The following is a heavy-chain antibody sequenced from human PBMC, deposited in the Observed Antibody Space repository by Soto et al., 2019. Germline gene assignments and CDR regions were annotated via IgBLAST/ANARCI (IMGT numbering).Heavy chain of an antibody. V-gene: IGHV3-7*03. CDR1: GFTFSSYW. J-gene: IGHJ4*02. CDR3: AADPELPKRRGGYLDH. Sequence: PGGSLRLSCAASGFTFSSYWMSWVRQAPGKGLEWVANIKQDGSEKYYVDSVKGRFTISRDNAKNSLYLQMNSLRAEDTAVYYCAADPELPKRRGGYLDHWGQGTLVTVSS. CDR2: IKQDGSEK. D-gene: IGHD1-1*01.